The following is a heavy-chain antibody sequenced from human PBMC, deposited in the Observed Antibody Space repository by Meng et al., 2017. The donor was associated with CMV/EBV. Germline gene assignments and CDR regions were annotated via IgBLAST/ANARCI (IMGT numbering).Heavy chain of an antibody. V-gene: IGHV3-23*03. CDR1: GFTLSSYA. J-gene: IGHJ4*02. Sequence: GVLKISCAASGFTLSSYAMSWVRRSPGKGLEWVSVIYGGLSTTYYADSVKGRFTISRDDSKNTLYLQMNSLRVEDTAVYYCAKDRSSGYYYFDYWGQGTLVTVSS. D-gene: IGHD6-19*01. CDR3: AKDRSSGYYYFDY. CDR2: IYGGLSTT.